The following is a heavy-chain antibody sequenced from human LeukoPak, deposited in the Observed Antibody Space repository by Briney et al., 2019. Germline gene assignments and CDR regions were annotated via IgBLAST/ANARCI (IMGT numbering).Heavy chain of an antibody. Sequence: ASVNVSCKASGYTFTRYGISWVRQAPGQGLEWMGWISAYNGNTNYAQKLQGRVTMTTDTSTSTAYMELRSLRSDDTAVYYCARTYYDSSGYYYGVSFDYWGQGTLVTVSS. V-gene: IGHV1-18*01. J-gene: IGHJ4*02. CDR2: ISAYNGNT. CDR3: ARTYYDSSGYYYGVSFDY. D-gene: IGHD3-22*01. CDR1: GYTFTRYG.